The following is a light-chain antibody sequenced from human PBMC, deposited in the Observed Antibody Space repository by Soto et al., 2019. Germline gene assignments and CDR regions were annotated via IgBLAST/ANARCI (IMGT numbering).Light chain of an antibody. CDR1: QSVSSSY. CDR2: GAS. CDR3: QQYGSSPT. Sequence: EIVLTQSPGTLSLSPGERPTLSCRASQSVSSSYLVWYQQKPGXAPXXLIYGASSRATGIPDRFSGSGSGTEFTLTISRLEPEDFAVYYCQQYGSSPTFGQGTKVDIK. V-gene: IGKV3-20*01. J-gene: IGKJ1*01.